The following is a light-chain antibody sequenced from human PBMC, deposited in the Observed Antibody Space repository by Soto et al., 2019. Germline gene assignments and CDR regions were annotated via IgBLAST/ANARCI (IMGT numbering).Light chain of an antibody. J-gene: IGLJ1*01. CDR3: SSYAGSSNV. Sequence: QSALTQPASVSGSPGQSITISCTGTSSDVGGYNSVSWYQQEPGKAPKLMIYEVNKRPSGVPDRFSGSKSGNTASLTVSGLQAEDEADYYCSSYAGSSNVFGTGTKVTVL. V-gene: IGLV2-8*01. CDR1: SSDVGGYNS. CDR2: EVN.